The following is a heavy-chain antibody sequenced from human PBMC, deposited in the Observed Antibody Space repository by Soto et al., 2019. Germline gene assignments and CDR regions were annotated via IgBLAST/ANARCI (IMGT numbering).Heavy chain of an antibody. CDR1: GGTFSTSS. CDR2: IIPIFTRT. CDR3: ARDVVRSLAGDS. Sequence: QLQLVQSGTEVKEPGSSVKVSCKASGGTFSTSSFVWVRQGPGQGLEWMGGIIPIFTRTNFAQKFQGRVTFSADESTRTTYMKLRSLTSEDTAIYYGARDVVRSLAGDSWGQGTLVTVSS. D-gene: IGHD2-15*01. J-gene: IGHJ4*02. V-gene: IGHV1-69*01.